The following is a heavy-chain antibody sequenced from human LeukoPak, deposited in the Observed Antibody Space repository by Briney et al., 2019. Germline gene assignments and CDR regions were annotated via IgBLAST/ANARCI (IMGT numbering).Heavy chain of an antibody. CDR1: GYIYTSYW. CDR3: ARVASRSSSWYYYGMDV. D-gene: IGHD6-13*01. J-gene: IGHJ6*02. V-gene: IGHV1-18*04. CDR2: ISAYNGNT. Sequence: GESLKISCNSSGYIYTSYWIGWVRQAPGQGLEWMGWISAYNGNTNYAQKLQGRVTMTTDTSTSTAYMELRSLRSDDTAVYYCARVASRSSSWYYYGMDVWGQGTTVTVSS.